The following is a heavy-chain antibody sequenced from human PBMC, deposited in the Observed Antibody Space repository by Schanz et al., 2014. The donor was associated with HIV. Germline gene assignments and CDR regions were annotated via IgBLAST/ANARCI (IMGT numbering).Heavy chain of an antibody. CDR3: ARGGLQWHPEWFDL. J-gene: IGHJ3*01. CDR2: ISYDGSNK. D-gene: IGHD4-4*01. CDR1: GFTFSNFG. V-gene: IGHV3-30*03. Sequence: HVQLVESGGGVVQPGMSLTLSCAASGFTFSNFGMHWVRQAPGKGLEWVALISYDGSNKYYSDSVKGRFTISRDNSRNTLYLEMNSLRAEDTAVYYCARGGLQWHPEWFDLWGQGTMVTVYS.